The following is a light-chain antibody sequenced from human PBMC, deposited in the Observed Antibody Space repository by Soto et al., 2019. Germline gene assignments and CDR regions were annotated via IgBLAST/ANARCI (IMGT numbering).Light chain of an antibody. CDR3: QQYGSSGT. CDR1: QSVSSSY. CDR2: GAF. V-gene: IGKV3-20*01. J-gene: IGKJ1*01. Sequence: EIVLTQSPGTLSLSPGDRATLSCRASQSVSSSYLTWYQQKPGQAPRLLIFGAFNRATGIPDRFSGSGSGTDFTLTISRLEPEDFAVYYCQQYGSSGTFGQGTKVDIK.